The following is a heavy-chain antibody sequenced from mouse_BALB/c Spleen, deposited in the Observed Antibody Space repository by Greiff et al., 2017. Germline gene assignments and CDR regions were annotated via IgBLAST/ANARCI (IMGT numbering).Heavy chain of an antibody. CDR3: ARGGTGTWFAY. CDR1: GYTFSSYW. J-gene: IGHJ3*01. Sequence: VQLQQSGAELMKPGASAKISCKATGYTFSSYWIEWVKQRPGHGLEWIGEILPGSGSTIYNEKFKGKATFTADTSSNTAYMQLSSLTSEDSAVYYCARGGTGTWFAYWGQGTLVTVSA. CDR2: ILPGSGST. D-gene: IGHD4-1*01. V-gene: IGHV1-9*01.